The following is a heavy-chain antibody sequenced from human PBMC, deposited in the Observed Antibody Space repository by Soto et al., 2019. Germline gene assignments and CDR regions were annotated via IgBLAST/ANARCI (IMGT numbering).Heavy chain of an antibody. J-gene: IGHJ6*03. CDR2: ISGSGGST. Sequence: GGSLRLSCAASGFTFSSYAMSWVRQAPGKGLEWVSAISGSGGSTYYADSVKGRFTISRDNSKNTLYLQMNSLRAEDTAVYYCAKGFDDSSSFEGFYYYYMDVWGKGTTVTVSS. CDR3: AKGFDDSSSFEGFYYYYMDV. CDR1: GFTFSSYA. V-gene: IGHV3-23*01. D-gene: IGHD6-6*01.